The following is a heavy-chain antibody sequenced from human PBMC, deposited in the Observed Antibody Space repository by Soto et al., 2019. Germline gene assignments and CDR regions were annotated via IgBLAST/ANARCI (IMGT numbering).Heavy chain of an antibody. J-gene: IGHJ4*02. CDR1: GFTVSSNY. CDR2: IDSGGNT. CDR3: TMRYSSGWYAY. Sequence: EVQLVESGGGLVQPGGSLRLSCAASGFTVSSNYMSWVRQIPGKGLEWVSVIDSGGNTYYVDSVKGRFTMSRDNSKNTLYLQMTSLRDEDTAVYYCTMRYSSGWYAYWGQGTLVTVSS. V-gene: IGHV3-66*01. D-gene: IGHD6-19*01.